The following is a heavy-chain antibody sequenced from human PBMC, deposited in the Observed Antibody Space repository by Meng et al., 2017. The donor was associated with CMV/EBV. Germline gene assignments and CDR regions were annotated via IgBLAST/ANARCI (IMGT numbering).Heavy chain of an antibody. D-gene: IGHD2-2*01. CDR1: GFTCSSYA. J-gene: IGHJ4*02. CDR3: AKVGGYCSSTSCSDY. Sequence: SGFTCSSYAMGWVRQAPGKGLEWVSAISGSGGRTYYADSVKGRFTISRDNSKNTLYLQMNSLRAEDTAVYYCAKVGGYCSSTSCSDYWGQGTLVTVSS. CDR2: ISGSGGRT. V-gene: IGHV3-23*01.